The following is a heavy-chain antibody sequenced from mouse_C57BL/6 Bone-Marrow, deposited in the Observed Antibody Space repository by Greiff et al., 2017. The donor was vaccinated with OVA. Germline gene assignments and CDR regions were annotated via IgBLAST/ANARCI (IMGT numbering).Heavy chain of an antibody. CDR2: IYPRSGNT. D-gene: IGHD1-1*01. J-gene: IGHJ2*01. CDR3: ANYYGSSSLVDY. V-gene: IGHV1-81*01. CDR1: GYTFTSYG. Sequence: VQLQQSGAELARPGASVKLSCKASGYTFTSYGISWVKQRTGQGLEWIGEIYPRSGNTYYNEKFKGKATLTAAKSSSTAYMELRSLTSEYSSVYFCANYYGSSSLVDYWGQGTTLTVSS.